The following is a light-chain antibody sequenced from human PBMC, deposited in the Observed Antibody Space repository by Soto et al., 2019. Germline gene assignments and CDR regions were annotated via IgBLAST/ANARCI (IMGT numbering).Light chain of an antibody. J-gene: IGKJ5*01. CDR3: MQALQIPVT. Sequence: DTVMTQSPLSLPVTPGEPTSISCRSSQSLLHKNEYNYVDWYLHKPAQSPQLLSYLASNRASVVPDRFSGSGAVTDFTLKISRVETEDVGVYYCMQALQIPVTFRQGTRLEIK. V-gene: IGKV2-28*01. CDR1: QSLLHKNEYNY. CDR2: LAS.